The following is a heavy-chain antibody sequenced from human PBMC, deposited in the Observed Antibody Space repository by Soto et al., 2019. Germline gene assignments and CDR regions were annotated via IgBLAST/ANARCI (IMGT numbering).Heavy chain of an antibody. D-gene: IGHD6-13*01. CDR2: IYHRGSA. Sequence: PSETLSLTCAVSGGSISSGGYSCNWIRQPPGKGLEWIGYIYHRGSANYNPSLKSRVTMSLDISKSQSSPRLTSVTAADTAVYFCARYNAASGTYYFDYWGRGALVTVSS. V-gene: IGHV4-30-2*01. CDR1: GGSISSGGYS. J-gene: IGHJ4*02. CDR3: ARYNAASGTYYFDY.